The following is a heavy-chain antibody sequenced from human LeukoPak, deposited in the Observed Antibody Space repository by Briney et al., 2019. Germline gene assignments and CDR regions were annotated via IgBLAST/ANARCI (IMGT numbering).Heavy chain of an antibody. D-gene: IGHD3/OR15-3a*01. CDR3: ARHVGTGLDY. CDR1: GGSINSYY. Sequence: SETLSLTCTVSGGSINSYYWSWIRQPPGQGLEWIGYIYYGGSTNYNPSLKSRVTISVDTSKNQFSLKLSSVTAADSAVYYCARHVGTGLDYWGQGILVTVSS. J-gene: IGHJ4*02. CDR2: IYYGGST. V-gene: IGHV4-59*08.